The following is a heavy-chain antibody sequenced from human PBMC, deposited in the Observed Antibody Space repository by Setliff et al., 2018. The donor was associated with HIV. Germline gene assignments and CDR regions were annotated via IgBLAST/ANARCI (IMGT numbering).Heavy chain of an antibody. Sequence: GASVKVSCKASGYTFTGYYMHWVRQAPGQGLEWMGWINPNSGGTNYAQKFQGWVTMTRDTSISTAYMELSRLRSDDTAVYYCARDRGGIMTTVTTNWFDPWVPETLLVTVSS. J-gene: IGHJ5*02. D-gene: IGHD4-4*01. CDR2: INPNSGGT. CDR3: ARDRGGIMTTVTTNWFDP. CDR1: GYTFTGYY. V-gene: IGHV1-2*04.